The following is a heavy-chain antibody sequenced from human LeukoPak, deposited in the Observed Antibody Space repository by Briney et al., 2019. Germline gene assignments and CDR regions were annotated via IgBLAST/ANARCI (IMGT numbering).Heavy chain of an antibody. Sequence: GASVKVSCKTSGHTFTGYYIYWVRQAPGQGLEWMGWINPNKGGTNYAQKFQGRVTMTRDTSISTAYMELSRLRSDDTAVYYCARDKREYYYDSSGYSTWYYFDYWGQGTLVTVSS. CDR2: INPNKGGT. J-gene: IGHJ4*02. CDR1: GHTFTGYY. CDR3: ARDKREYYYDSSGYSTWYYFDY. V-gene: IGHV1-2*02. D-gene: IGHD3-22*01.